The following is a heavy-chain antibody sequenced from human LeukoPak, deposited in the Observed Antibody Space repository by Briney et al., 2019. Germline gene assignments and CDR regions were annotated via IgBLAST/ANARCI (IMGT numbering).Heavy chain of an antibody. CDR1: GYTFGSYD. D-gene: IGHD5-24*01. Sequence: ASVRVSCKASGYTFGSYDIHWVRQAAGQGLEWRGLITPSGGSTTYAQTFQGRATMTTGTSTSTVYMEPSSLRSDDTAVYYCAKVLNGYNIRDYFDYWGQGTLVTVSS. CDR2: ITPSGGST. J-gene: IGHJ4*02. CDR3: AKVLNGYNIRDYFDY. V-gene: IGHV1-46*01.